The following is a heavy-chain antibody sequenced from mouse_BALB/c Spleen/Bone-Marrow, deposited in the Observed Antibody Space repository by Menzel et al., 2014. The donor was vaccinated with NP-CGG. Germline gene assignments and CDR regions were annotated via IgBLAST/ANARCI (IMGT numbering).Heavy chain of an antibody. CDR2: IWGDGST. D-gene: IGHD2-4*01. CDR1: GFSLTGYG. Sequence: VKLMESGPGLVAPSQSLSITCTVSGFSLTGYGVSWVRQPPGKGLEWLGMIWGDGSTYYNSALKSRLNISKDNSKSQVFLKMNSLQTDDTARYYCARDSFLITRALDFWGQGTSVTVSS. CDR3: ARDSFLITRALDF. V-gene: IGHV2-6-7*01. J-gene: IGHJ4*01.